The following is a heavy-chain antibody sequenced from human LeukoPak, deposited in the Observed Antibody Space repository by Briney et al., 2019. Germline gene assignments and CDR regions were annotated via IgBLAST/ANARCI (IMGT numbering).Heavy chain of an antibody. CDR3: AELGITMIGGV. D-gene: IGHD3-10*02. CDR1: GFTFSSYN. J-gene: IGHJ6*04. V-gene: IGHV3-21*01. Sequence: GGSLSLSCAASGFTFSSYNMNWVRQAPGQGLEWVSSITSGSSYIYYADSVKGRFTISRDNAKNSLYLQMNSLRAEDTAVYYCAELGITMIGGVWGKGTTVTVSS. CDR2: ITSGSSYI.